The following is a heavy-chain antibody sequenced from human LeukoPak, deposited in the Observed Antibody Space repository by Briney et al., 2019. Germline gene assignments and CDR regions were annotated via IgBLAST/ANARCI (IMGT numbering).Heavy chain of an antibody. CDR2: TYTGGNS. CDR3: ARGGRGSAAVVAPRSFDI. V-gene: IGHV3-53*01. CDR1: GFTVSSIH. D-gene: IGHD3-22*01. J-gene: IGHJ3*02. Sequence: GGSLRLSCAASGFTVSSIHMVWVRQAPGKGLEWVSVTYTGGNSYYADSVKGRFIISRDISKNTLYLQMNGLRAEDSALYYCARGGRGSAAVVAPRSFDIWGQGTMVTVSS.